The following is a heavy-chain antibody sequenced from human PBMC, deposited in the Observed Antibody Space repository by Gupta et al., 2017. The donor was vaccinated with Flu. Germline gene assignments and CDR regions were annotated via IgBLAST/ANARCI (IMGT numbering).Heavy chain of an antibody. J-gene: IGHJ4*02. CDR3: TRNQQWLDY. D-gene: IGHD6-19*01. V-gene: IGHV3-21*06. CDR1: GFQFSGSS. Sequence: EVKLVESGGGLVKPGGSLRLSCAASGFQFSGSSMSWVRQAPGKGLEWVSSISSSGTHIYHADSLKGRLTISRDNAKNSLFLQMNSLRVDDTAVYYCTRNQQWLDYWGQGALVTVSS. CDR2: ISSSGTHI.